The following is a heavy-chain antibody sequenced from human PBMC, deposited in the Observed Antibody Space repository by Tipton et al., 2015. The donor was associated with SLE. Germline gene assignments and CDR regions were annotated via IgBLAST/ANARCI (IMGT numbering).Heavy chain of an antibody. CDR1: GFTFSSYS. V-gene: IGHV3-66*02. J-gene: IGHJ3*02. CDR3: ARDQVVVTGDAFDI. D-gene: IGHD2-15*01. CDR2: IYSGGST. Sequence: SLRLSCAASGFTFSSYSMNWVRQAPGKGLEWVSVIYSGGSTYYADSVKGRFTISRDNSKNTLYLQMNSLRAEDTAVYYCARDQVVVTGDAFDIWGQGTMVTVSS.